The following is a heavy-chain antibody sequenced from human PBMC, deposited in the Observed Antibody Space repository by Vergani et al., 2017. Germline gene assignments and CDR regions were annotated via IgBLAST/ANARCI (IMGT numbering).Heavy chain of an antibody. V-gene: IGHV5-51*01. Sequence: EVELVQSGPEMRKPGESLKISCKGSEYSFGNDWIGWVRQMPGKGLEWMGIIYPADSDTRYSPSFHGQVTISADKSISTAFLQWDSLKASDAALYYCARHTTYTDSWGQGTLVTVSS. CDR3: ARHTTYTDS. CDR1: EYSFGNDW. CDR2: IYPADSDT. D-gene: IGHD1-1*01. J-gene: IGHJ4*02.